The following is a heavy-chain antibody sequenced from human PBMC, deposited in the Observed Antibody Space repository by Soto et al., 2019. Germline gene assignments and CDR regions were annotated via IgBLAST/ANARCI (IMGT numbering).Heavy chain of an antibody. CDR2: IYYSGST. CDR1: GASISNYY. V-gene: IGHV4-59*01. D-gene: IGHD2-2*01. Sequence: SETLSLTCTVSGASISNYYLSWIRQPPGKGLEWIGHIYYSGSTNYNPSLKSRLTLSVDTSKSQFSLELSSVSAADTAVYYCARVPIVVVPATATYYYGLDVWGQGTTVTVS. J-gene: IGHJ6*02. CDR3: ARVPIVVVPATATYYYGLDV.